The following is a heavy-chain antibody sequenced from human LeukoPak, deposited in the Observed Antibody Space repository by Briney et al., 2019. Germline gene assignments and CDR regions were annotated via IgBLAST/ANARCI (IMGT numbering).Heavy chain of an antibody. Sequence: GGSLRLSCAASGFTFSSYGMHWVRQAPGKRLEWVAVISYDGSNKYYADSVKGRFTISRDNSKNTLYLQMNSLRAEDTAVYYCAPRRDIVVVPAAIGKSNWFDPWGQGTLVTVSS. J-gene: IGHJ5*02. D-gene: IGHD2-2*02. CDR2: ISYDGSNK. V-gene: IGHV3-30*03. CDR1: GFTFSSYG. CDR3: APRRDIVVVPAAIGKSNWFDP.